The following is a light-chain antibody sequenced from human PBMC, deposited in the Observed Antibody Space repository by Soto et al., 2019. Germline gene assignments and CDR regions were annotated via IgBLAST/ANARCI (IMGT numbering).Light chain of an antibody. V-gene: IGKV3-20*01. CDR2: GTS. J-gene: IGKJ5*01. Sequence: EIVMTQSPATLSVSPGERATLSCRASQSVSRNYLAWYQQKPGRAPRLLIYGTSSRATGIPDRFSGSGSGTDFTLSNSRLEPEDFAVYYCQQYGSSPITFGQGTRLEIK. CDR3: QQYGSSPIT. CDR1: QSVSRNY.